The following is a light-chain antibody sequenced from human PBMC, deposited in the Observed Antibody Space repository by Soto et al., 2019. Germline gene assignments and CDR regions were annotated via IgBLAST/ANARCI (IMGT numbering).Light chain of an antibody. CDR1: QSVSSSY. V-gene: IGKV3-11*01. J-gene: IGKJ1*01. CDR3: QQRSNWPPTWT. Sequence: DMGLTQSPVTLSVSPGERATLSCRASQSVSSSYLAWYQQKPGQAPRLLIYDASNRATGIPARFSGSGSGTDFTLTISSLEPEDFAVYYCQQRSNWPPTWTFAQGTKVAIK. CDR2: DAS.